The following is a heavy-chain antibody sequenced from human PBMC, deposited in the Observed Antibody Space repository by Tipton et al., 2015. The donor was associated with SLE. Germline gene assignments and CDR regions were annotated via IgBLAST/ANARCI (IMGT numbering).Heavy chain of an antibody. Sequence: LRLSCTVSGGSISSSIDFGGWIRQPPGKGLEWIGSMFYSGRTYYNLSLKSRVSISVDTSKNQFFLKLSSVTAADTAVYYCARGEWWTGDVDYWGQGTLVTVSS. CDR1: GGSISSSIDF. CDR3: ARGEWWTGDVDY. V-gene: IGHV4-39*07. J-gene: IGHJ4*02. D-gene: IGHD2-15*01. CDR2: MFYSGRT.